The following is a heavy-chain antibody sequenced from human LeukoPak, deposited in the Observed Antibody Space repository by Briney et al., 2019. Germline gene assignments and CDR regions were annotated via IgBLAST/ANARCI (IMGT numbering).Heavy chain of an antibody. CDR3: ARDLGGDFDY. Sequence: SVEVSCKASGGTFSSYAISWVRQAPGQGLEWMGRIIPIFGIANYAQKFQGRVTITADKSTSTAYMELSSLRSEDTAVYYCARDLGGDFDYWGQGTLVTVSS. D-gene: IGHD3-16*01. V-gene: IGHV1-69*04. CDR2: IIPIFGIA. J-gene: IGHJ4*02. CDR1: GGTFSSYA.